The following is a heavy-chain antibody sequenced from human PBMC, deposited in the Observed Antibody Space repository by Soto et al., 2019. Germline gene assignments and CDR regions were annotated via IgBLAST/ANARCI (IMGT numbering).Heavy chain of an antibody. CDR3: ARDWVPGYSGYGEAYYYGMDV. CDR1: GDSVTSHY. Sequence: SETLSLTCSFSGDSVTSHYLAWIRQSPEKGLEWIGFMYYSGCTSYNPSLKSRVTISVDMSKNQFSLKVTSVTAADTAVYYCARDWVPGYSGYGEAYYYGMDVWGQGTTVTVSS. J-gene: IGHJ6*02. CDR2: MYYSGCT. V-gene: IGHV4-59*02. D-gene: IGHD5-12*01.